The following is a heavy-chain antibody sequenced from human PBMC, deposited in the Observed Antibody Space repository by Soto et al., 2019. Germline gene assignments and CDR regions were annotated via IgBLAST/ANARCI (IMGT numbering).Heavy chain of an antibody. V-gene: IGHV3-23*01. CDR2: IGPSGGST. Sequence: PGGSLRLSCAASGFTFSSYAMTWVRQAPGKGLEWVSLIGPSGGSTYYADSVKGRFTISRDNSKNTLYLQMNSLRVEDTAVYYCAKVRPSIDYWGQGTLVTVSS. D-gene: IGHD6-25*01. CDR3: AKVRPSIDY. J-gene: IGHJ4*02. CDR1: GFTFSSYA.